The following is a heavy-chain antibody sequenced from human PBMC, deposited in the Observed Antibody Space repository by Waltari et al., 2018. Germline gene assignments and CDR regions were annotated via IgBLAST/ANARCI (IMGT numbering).Heavy chain of an antibody. D-gene: IGHD3-16*01. Sequence: EVQLVESGGGLVQPGGSLRLSCAASGFTFSSFSMNWVRQAPGKGLERVANIKQDGREKYYVDSVKGRFTISRDNAKNSLYLQMNSLRGEDTAVYYCAREGTYDFDYWGQGTLVTVSS. CDR1: GFTFSSFS. J-gene: IGHJ4*02. CDR2: IKQDGREK. CDR3: AREGTYDFDY. V-gene: IGHV3-7*01.